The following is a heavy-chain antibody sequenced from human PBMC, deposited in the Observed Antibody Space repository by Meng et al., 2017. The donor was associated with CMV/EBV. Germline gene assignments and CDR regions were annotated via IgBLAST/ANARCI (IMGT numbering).Heavy chain of an antibody. J-gene: IGHJ6*02. V-gene: IGHV3-23*01. D-gene: IGHD2/OR15-2a*01. Sequence: GESLKISCAASGFTFNTYGMSWVRQAPGKGLQWVSAISGSGGSPHYTDSVKGRFTISRDNSKNTLYLQMNSLSGEDTAVYYCARLDHCNSRICWTGDYYSGMDVWGQGTTVTVSS. CDR1: GFTFNTYG. CDR3: ARLDHCNSRICWTGDYYSGMDV. CDR2: ISGSGGSP.